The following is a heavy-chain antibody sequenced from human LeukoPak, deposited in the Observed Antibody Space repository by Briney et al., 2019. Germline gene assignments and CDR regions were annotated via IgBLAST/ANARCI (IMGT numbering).Heavy chain of an antibody. CDR3: VRETATYYYDSRGYYRQTEVFDV. CDR1: GDSVRTDSHY. D-gene: IGHD3-22*01. J-gene: IGHJ3*01. V-gene: IGHV4-61*01. Sequence: SETLSLTCSVSGDSVRTDSHYWSWIRQPPGKGLEWIVNVFYSRRTAYNPSLKSRVTISVDMSKSQFSLQLSSVTAADTAVYYCVRETATYYYDSRGYYRQTEVFDVWGQGTPVIVSS. CDR2: VFYSRRT.